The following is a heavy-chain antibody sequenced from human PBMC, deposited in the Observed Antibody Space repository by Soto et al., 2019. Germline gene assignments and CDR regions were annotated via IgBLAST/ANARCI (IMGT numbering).Heavy chain of an antibody. J-gene: IGHJ3*02. CDR2: IKKDGSKI. CDR3: ARDVSPGSSSLYLDAFDI. D-gene: IGHD6-13*01. Sequence: EVQLVESGGDWVQPGGSLRLSWAASGFSFGSSWMTWVRQAPGKGLEWVANIKKDGSKINYLDSVRGRFTVSSDNAKNALYLEMNSLRAEDTALYYCARDVSPGSSSLYLDAFDIWGQGTMVTVSS. V-gene: IGHV3-7*05. CDR1: GFSFGSSW.